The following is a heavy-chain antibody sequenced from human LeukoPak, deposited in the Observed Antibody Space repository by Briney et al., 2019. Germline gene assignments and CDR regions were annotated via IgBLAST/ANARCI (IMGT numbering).Heavy chain of an antibody. D-gene: IGHD2-2*01. CDR3: ARGGYCSSTSCRRRKYYYYYYMDV. V-gene: IGHV3-7*01. CDR1: GFTFSSYW. J-gene: IGHJ6*03. Sequence: GGSLRLSCAASGFTFSSYWMSWVRQAPGKGLEWVANIKQDGSEKYYVDSVKGRFTISRDNAKNSLYLQMNSLRAEDTAVYYCARGGYCSSTSCRRRKYYYYYYMDVWGKGTTVTVSS. CDR2: IKQDGSEK.